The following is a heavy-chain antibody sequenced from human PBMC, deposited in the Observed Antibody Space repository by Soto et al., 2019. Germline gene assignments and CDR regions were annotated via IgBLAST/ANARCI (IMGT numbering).Heavy chain of an antibody. CDR1: GGTFSSYA. CDR3: ARDLSGITGTSRPYHYYGMDV. CDR2: IIPIFGTA. J-gene: IGHJ6*02. Sequence: QVQLVQSGAEVKKPGSSVKVSCKASGGTFSSYAISWVRQAPGQGLEWMGGIIPIFGTANYAQKFQGRVTITADESTSTAYMELSSLRSEDTAVHYCARDLSGITGTSRPYHYYGMDVWGQGTTVTVSS. D-gene: IGHD1-7*01. V-gene: IGHV1-69*01.